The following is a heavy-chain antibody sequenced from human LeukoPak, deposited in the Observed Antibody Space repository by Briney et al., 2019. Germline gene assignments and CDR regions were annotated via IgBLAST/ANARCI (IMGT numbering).Heavy chain of an antibody. D-gene: IGHD1-7*01. Sequence: PSETLSLTCTVSGGSISSSSYYWGWIRQPPGKGLEWIGSIYYSGSTYYNPSLKSRVTISVDTSKNQFSLKLSSVTAAGTAVYYCASLTLELHTNWFGPWGQGTLVTVSS. J-gene: IGHJ5*02. CDR3: ASLTLELHTNWFGP. CDR2: IYYSGST. V-gene: IGHV4-39*01. CDR1: GGSISSSSYY.